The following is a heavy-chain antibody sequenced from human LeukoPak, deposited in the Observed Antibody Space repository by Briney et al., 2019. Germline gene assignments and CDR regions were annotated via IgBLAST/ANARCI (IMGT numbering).Heavy chain of an antibody. J-gene: IGHJ4*02. CDR2: VKGDGRTT. Sequence: GGSLRLSCAASGLTFSDFWMHWVRQPPGKGLVWVALVKGDGRTTIYADSVKGRFTISRDNANNTLYLQTNSLRADDSGVYYCATGHSYGYDYWGQGVLVTVSS. V-gene: IGHV3-74*01. D-gene: IGHD5-18*01. CDR3: ATGHSYGYDY. CDR1: GLTFSDFW.